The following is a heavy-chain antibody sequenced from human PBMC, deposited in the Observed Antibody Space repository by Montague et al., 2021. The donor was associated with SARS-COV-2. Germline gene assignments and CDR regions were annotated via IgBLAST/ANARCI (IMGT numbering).Heavy chain of an antibody. D-gene: IGHD7-27*01. Sequence: SLRLSCAASGFSFSTFWMTWVRQAPGKGLEWVASIKPDGSDIYYVESVKGRFTISRDNARNSLYLQLNNLRAEDAAVYYCARDPNWGALWGQGNLVTVSS. J-gene: IGHJ4*02. CDR3: ARDPNWGAL. CDR1: GFSFSTFW. CDR2: IKPDGSDI. V-gene: IGHV3-7*05.